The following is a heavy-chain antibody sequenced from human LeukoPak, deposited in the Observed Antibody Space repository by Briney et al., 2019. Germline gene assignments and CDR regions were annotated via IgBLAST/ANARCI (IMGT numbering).Heavy chain of an antibody. CDR3: ARGDSNYDWFDP. D-gene: IGHD4-11*01. Sequence: ASVKVSCKASGGTFSSYAISWVRQAPGQGLEWMGRIIPIFGTANYAQKFQGRVTITTDESTSTAYMELSSLRSEDTAVYYCARGDSNYDWFDPWGQGTLVTVSS. V-gene: IGHV1-69*05. CDR2: IIPIFGTA. J-gene: IGHJ5*02. CDR1: GGTFSSYA.